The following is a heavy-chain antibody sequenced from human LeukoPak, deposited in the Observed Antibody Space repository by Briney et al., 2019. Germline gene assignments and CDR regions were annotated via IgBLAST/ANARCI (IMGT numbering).Heavy chain of an antibody. CDR1: GFTFSSYT. CDR3: ARHDVAWNDVYWFDP. J-gene: IGHJ5*02. CDR2: ISSSGNAI. D-gene: IGHD1-1*01. Sequence: GGSLRLSCAASGFTFSSYTMNWVRQAPGKGLEWVSSISSSGNAINYADSVKGRFTISRDNANNSLSLQMSSLRAEDTAVYYCARHDVAWNDVYWFDPRGQGTLVTVSS. V-gene: IGHV3-21*01.